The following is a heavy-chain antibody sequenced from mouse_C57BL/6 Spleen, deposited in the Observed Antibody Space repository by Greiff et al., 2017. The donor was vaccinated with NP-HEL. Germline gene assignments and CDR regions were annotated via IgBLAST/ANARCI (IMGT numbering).Heavy chain of an antibody. D-gene: IGHD1-2*01. V-gene: IGHV1-78*01. J-gene: IGHJ4*01. CDR3: ARSGDYGFYYAIDY. CDR1: GYTFTDHT. CDR2: IHPNSGST. Sequence: VQLQQSDAELVKPGASVKISCKVSGYTFTDHTIHWMKQRPEQGLEWIGYIHPNSGSTNYNEKFKSKATLTVDQSSSTAYMQLSSLTSADSAVYYCARSGDYGFYYAIDYWGQGTSVTVSS.